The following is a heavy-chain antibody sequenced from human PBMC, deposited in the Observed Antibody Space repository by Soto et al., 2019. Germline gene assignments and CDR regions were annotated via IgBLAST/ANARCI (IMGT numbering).Heavy chain of an antibody. CDR2: IIPIFGTA. J-gene: IGHJ4*02. CDR3: ARGAGYSSSWSFDY. Sequence: SVKVSCKASGYTFTSYGISWVRQAPGQGLEWMGGIIPIFGTANYAQKFQGRVTITADESTSTAYMELSSLRSEDTAVYYCARGAGYSSSWSFDYWGQGTLVTVSS. D-gene: IGHD6-13*01. V-gene: IGHV1-69*13. CDR1: GYTFTSYG.